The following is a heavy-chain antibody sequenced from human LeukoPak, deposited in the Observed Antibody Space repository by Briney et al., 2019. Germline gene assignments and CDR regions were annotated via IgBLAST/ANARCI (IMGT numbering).Heavy chain of an antibody. CDR2: ISSSSTI. V-gene: IGHV3-48*02. J-gene: IGHJ2*01. Sequence: GRSLRLSCAASGLTVTTYAMHWARQAPGKGLEWLSYISSSSTIYYADSVKGRFTISRDNAKNSLYLQMNSLRDEDTAVYYCARGGCSGGSCPFDLWGRGTLVTVSS. CDR1: GLTVTTYA. D-gene: IGHD2-15*01. CDR3: ARGGCSGGSCPFDL.